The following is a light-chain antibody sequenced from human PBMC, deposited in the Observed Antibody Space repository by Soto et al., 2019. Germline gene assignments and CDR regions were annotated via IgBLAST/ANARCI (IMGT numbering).Light chain of an antibody. Sequence: QSVLTQPPSVSGAPGQRVTLSCTGSSSNIGAGYDVHWYQHLPGTAPKLLIYGNTNRPSGVPDRFSGSRSGTTASLAITGLQPDDEADYYCQSYDTRLSGYVFATGTKLTVL. CDR2: GNT. J-gene: IGLJ1*01. CDR3: QSYDTRLSGYV. CDR1: SSNIGAGYD. V-gene: IGLV1-40*01.